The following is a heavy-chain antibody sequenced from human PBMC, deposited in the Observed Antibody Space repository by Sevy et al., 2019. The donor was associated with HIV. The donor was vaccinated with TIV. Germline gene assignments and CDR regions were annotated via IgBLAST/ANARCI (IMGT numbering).Heavy chain of an antibody. CDR2: FSYKGVYK. V-gene: IGHV3-30*18. Sequence: GGSLRLSCEASGVTFSNFGFHWVRQAPGKGLEWVALFSYKGVYKYYAESVKGRFTISRDNSKKTLYLQMDNLRLEDTAIYYCAQGEGSYGFAGYYYYYMDVWGKGTTVTVSS. J-gene: IGHJ6*03. CDR1: GVTFSNFG. CDR3: AQGEGSYGFAGYYYYYMDV. D-gene: IGHD5-18*01.